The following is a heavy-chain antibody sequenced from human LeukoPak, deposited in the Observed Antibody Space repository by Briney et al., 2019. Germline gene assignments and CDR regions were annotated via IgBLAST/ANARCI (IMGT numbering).Heavy chain of an antibody. J-gene: IGHJ4*02. CDR2: ISVYNGDT. CDR1: GYTFTSYY. Sequence: ASVKVSCKASGYTFTSYYIHWVRQAPGQGLEWMGWISVYNGDTNYAQKLQGRVTMTTDTSTSTAYMEVRSLRSDDTAVYFCARVEGPSIFGVIDYWGQGTLVTISS. V-gene: IGHV1-18*04. D-gene: IGHD3-3*01. CDR3: ARVEGPSIFGVIDY.